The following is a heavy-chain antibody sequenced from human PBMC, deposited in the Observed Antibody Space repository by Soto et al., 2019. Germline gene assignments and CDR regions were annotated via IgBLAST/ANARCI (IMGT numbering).Heavy chain of an antibody. Sequence: GGSLRLSCAASGFTFSNAWMSWVRQAPGKGLEWVGRIKSKTDGGTTDYAAPVKGRFTISRDDSKNTLYLQMNSLKTEDTAVYYCTTDIVVVPAMVGYYMDVWGKGTTVTVSS. CDR3: TTDIVVVPAMVGYYMDV. CDR1: GFTFSNAW. V-gene: IGHV3-15*01. D-gene: IGHD2-2*01. CDR2: IKSKTDGGTT. J-gene: IGHJ6*03.